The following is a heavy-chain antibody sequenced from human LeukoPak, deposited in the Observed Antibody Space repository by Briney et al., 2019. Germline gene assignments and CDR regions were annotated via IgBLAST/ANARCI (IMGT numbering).Heavy chain of an antibody. J-gene: IGHJ6*02. CDR3: ARVIQLWFGYYYSMDV. CDR1: GGSFSGYY. Sequence: SETLSLTCAVYGGSFSGYYWSWIRQPPGKGLEWIGEINHSGSTNYNPSLKSRVTISVDTSKNQFSLKLSSVTAADTAVYYCARVIQLWFGYYYSMDVWGQGTTVTVSS. CDR2: INHSGST. V-gene: IGHV4-34*01. D-gene: IGHD5-18*01.